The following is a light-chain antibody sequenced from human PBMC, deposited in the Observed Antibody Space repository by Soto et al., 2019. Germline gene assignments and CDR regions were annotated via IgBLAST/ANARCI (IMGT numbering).Light chain of an antibody. CDR1: TSNIGSNP. V-gene: IGLV1-44*01. J-gene: IGLJ3*02. CDR2: SDD. CDR3: ATWDNSLSGGL. Sequence: QSILTQTPSASGTPGQTITISCSGATSNIGSNPVGWFQQLPGTAPRLLIYSDDQRPSGVPDRISGSKSGTSASLAIRGLQSEDQADYYCATWDNSLSGGLFGGGTKLTVL.